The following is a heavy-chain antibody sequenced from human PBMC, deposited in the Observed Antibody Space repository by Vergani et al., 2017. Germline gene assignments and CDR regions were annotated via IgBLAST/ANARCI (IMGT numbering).Heavy chain of an antibody. J-gene: IGHJ5*02. V-gene: IGHV3-74*01. CDR1: GFTFSSYW. CDR3: ARDLRLLYNRFDP. CDR2: INSDGSTT. D-gene: IGHD1-14*01. Sequence: EVQLVESGGGLAQPGGSLRLSCAASGFTFSSYWMHWVRQAPGKGLVWVSRINSDGSTTSYADSVKGRFTISRDNAKNTLYLQMNSLRVEDTAIYYCARDLRLLYNRFDPWGQGTLVTVSS.